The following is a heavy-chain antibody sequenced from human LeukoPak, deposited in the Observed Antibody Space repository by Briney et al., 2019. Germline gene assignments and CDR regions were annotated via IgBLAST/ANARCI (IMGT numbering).Heavy chain of an antibody. J-gene: IGHJ4*02. Sequence: PSETLSLTCAVSGYSISSGYYWGWIRQPPGKGLEWIGGIYHSGSTYYNPSLKSRVTISVDTSKNQFSLKLSSVTAADTAVYYCARSSTSCYVDYWGQGTLVTVSS. CDR2: IYHSGST. V-gene: IGHV4-38-2*01. CDR1: GYSISSGYY. D-gene: IGHD2-2*01. CDR3: ARSSTSCYVDY.